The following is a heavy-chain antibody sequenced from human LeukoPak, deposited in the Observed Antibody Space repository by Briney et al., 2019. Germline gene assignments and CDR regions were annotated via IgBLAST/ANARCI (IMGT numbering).Heavy chain of an antibody. V-gene: IGHV1-69*05. CDR1: GGTFSSYA. CDR3: ARDQGSRNWED. Sequence: ASVKFSCKASGGTFSSYAISWVRQAPGQGLEWMGRIIPIFGTANYAQKFQGRVTITTDESTSTAYMELSSLRSEDTALYYCARDQGSRNWEDWGHGTLVTVSS. J-gene: IGHJ4*01. CDR2: IIPIFGTA. D-gene: IGHD1-26*01.